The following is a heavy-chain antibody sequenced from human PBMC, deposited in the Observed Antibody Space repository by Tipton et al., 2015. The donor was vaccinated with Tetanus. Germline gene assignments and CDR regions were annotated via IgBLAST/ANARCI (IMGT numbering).Heavy chain of an antibody. CDR1: GGTFSSYA. V-gene: IGHV1-69*06. Sequence: QLVQSGAEVKKPGSSVKVSCKASGGTFSSYATSWVRQAPGQGLEWMGGIITIFGTANYAQKFQGRVTITADKSTSTAYMELSSLRSEDTAVYYCASSNYYDSSGYPYYFDYWGQGTLVTVSS. D-gene: IGHD3-22*01. CDR2: IITIFGTA. J-gene: IGHJ4*02. CDR3: ASSNYYDSSGYPYYFDY.